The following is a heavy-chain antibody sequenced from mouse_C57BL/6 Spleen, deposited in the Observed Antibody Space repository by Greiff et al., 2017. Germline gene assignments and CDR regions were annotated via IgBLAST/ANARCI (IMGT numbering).Heavy chain of an antibody. CDR2: IDPSDSYT. CDR3: ARGMITPMYYFDY. V-gene: IGHV1-69*01. J-gene: IGHJ2*01. D-gene: IGHD2-4*01. CDR1: GYTFTSYW. Sequence: QVQLQQSGAELVMPGASVKLSCKASGYTFTSYWMHWVKQRPGQGLEWIGEIDPSDSYTNYNQKFKGKSTLTVDKSSSTAYMQLSSLTSEDSAVYYCARGMITPMYYFDYWGQGTTLTVSS.